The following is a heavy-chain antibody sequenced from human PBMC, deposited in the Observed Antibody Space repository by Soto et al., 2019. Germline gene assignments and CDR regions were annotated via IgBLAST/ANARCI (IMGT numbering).Heavy chain of an antibody. CDR2: IYYSGST. D-gene: IGHD3-22*01. J-gene: IGHJ5*02. V-gene: IGHV4-39*01. CDR1: GGSISSTSYY. CDR3: AVGKGGYYDWFDP. Sequence: SETLSLTCTVSGGSISSTSYYWGWIRQPPGKGLEWIATIYYSGSTYYNPSLKSRVTMSVDTSKNQFSLKLSSVTAADTAVYYCAVGKGGYYDWFDPWGQVTLVTVS.